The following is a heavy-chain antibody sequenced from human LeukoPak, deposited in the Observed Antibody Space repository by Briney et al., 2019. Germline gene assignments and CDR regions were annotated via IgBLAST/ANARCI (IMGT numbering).Heavy chain of an antibody. V-gene: IGHV4-4*07. CDR2: ISSRGST. CDR3: ASLIDCSGNSCNFDYYYFMDV. J-gene: IGHJ6*03. CDR1: GGSISTYY. D-gene: IGHD2-15*01. Sequence: SETLSLTCIVSGGSISTYYWSWLRQPAGKGLEWIGRISSRGSTNYNPSLRSRVTISLDKSKDQFSLKLRSVTAADAAVYYCASLIDCSGNSCNFDYYYFMDVWGKGTTVTVSS.